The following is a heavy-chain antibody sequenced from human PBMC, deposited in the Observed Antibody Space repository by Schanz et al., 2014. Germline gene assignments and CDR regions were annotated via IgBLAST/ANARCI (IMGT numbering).Heavy chain of an antibody. J-gene: IGHJ4*02. CDR1: GGTFSRLT. Sequence: QVQLVQSGADVKKPGSSVRVSCKASGGTFSRLTFSWVRQAPGQGLEWMGWINAGTGNTEYSQKFQGRVTITRDTLASTAYMEVSSLRSEDTAVYYCARSGSSNWYFFDYWGQGTLVTVSS. CDR2: INAGTGNT. CDR3: ARSGSSNWYFFDY. V-gene: IGHV1-3*01. D-gene: IGHD6-13*01.